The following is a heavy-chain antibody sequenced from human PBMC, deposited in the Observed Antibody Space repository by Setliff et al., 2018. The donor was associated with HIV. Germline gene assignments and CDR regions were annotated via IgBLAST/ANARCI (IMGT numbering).Heavy chain of an antibody. CDR2: IIHSGST. CDR1: GGSFNDYY. J-gene: IGHJ4*02. CDR3: ASVGVKLLWFGELSRHFDY. D-gene: IGHD3-10*01. Sequence: PSETLSLTCAVYGGSFNDYYWSWIRQPPGKGLEWIGEIIHSGSTNYNPSLKSRVTISVDTSKNQFSLNLTSVTAADTDVYYCASVGVKLLWFGELSRHFDYWGQGTLVTVSS. V-gene: IGHV4-34*12.